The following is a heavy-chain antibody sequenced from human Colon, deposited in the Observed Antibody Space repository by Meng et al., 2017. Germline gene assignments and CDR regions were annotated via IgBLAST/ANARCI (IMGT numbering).Heavy chain of an antibody. V-gene: IGHV4-61*01. J-gene: IGHJ4*02. CDR3: AGGPWEFDY. CDR1: GASGNSGSHC. CDR2: LDSRGGT. Sequence: QFHRQSTAPGRLGRSEALAPTGACAGASGNSGSHCLSWLRHPPGKGLECVADLDSRGGTPYNPALQRRVTMSVDTSKKQTSLMLSSVTAADTAVYYCAGGPWEFDYWGQGTLVTVSS. D-gene: IGHD1-26*01.